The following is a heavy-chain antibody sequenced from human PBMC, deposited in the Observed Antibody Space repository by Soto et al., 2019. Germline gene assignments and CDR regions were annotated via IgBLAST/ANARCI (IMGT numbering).Heavy chain of an antibody. J-gene: IGHJ6*02. V-gene: IGHV1-24*01. CDR1: GYTLTELS. CDR2: FDPEDGET. Sequence: ASVKVSCKVSGYTLTELSMHWVRQAPGKGLEWMGGFDPEDGETIYAQKFQGRVTMTEDTSTDTAYMELSSLRSEDTAVYHCATTVDIVATLDGMDVWGQGTTVTVSS. D-gene: IGHD5-12*01. CDR3: ATTVDIVATLDGMDV.